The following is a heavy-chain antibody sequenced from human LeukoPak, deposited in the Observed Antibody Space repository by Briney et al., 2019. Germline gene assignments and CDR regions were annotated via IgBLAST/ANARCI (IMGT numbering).Heavy chain of an antibody. CDR3: ARDYGDFFDY. D-gene: IGHD4-17*01. J-gene: IGHJ4*02. Sequence: ASVKVSSKASGYTLTIYGISWVRQAPGQGREWMGWISAYNGNTNYAQKPQGRVTMTTDTSTSTAYMELRSLRSDDTAVYYCARDYGDFFDYWGQGTLVTVSS. CDR1: GYTLTIYG. V-gene: IGHV1-18*01. CDR2: ISAYNGNT.